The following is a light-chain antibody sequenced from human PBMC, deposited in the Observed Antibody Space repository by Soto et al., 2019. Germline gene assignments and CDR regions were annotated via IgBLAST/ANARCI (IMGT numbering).Light chain of an antibody. Sequence: QSVLTQPASVSGSPGQSITISCTGTSSDVGGYNYVSWYQHHPGKAPKLMIYDVSNRPSGVSNRFSGSKSGNTASLTISGLQAEDEAEYYCLLYSGGAQLGVFGGGTKLTVL. CDR3: LLYSGGAQLGV. CDR2: DVS. J-gene: IGLJ3*02. V-gene: IGLV2-14*03. CDR1: SSDVGGYNY.